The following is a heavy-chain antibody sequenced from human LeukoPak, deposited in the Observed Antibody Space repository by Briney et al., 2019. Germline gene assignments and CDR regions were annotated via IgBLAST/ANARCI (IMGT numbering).Heavy chain of an antibody. CDR3: ARGPSGYHNT. CDR2: INYKGGTT. V-gene: IGHV3-64*02. CDR1: GFTLSSFS. D-gene: IGHD5-12*01. J-gene: IGHJ4*02. Sequence: GGSLRLSCAASGFTLSSFSMHWVRQSSGRGLEYVSAINYKGGTTYYADSVRGRFTISRDNSKNTLYLQMNSLRAEDTAVYYCARGPSGYHNTGGQGTLVTVSS.